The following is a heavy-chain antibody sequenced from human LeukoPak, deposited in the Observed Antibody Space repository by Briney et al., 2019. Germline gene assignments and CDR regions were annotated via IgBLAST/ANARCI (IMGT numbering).Heavy chain of an antibody. CDR1: GFTFDDYA. V-gene: IGHV3-9*01. J-gene: IGHJ4*02. CDR2: ISWNSGSI. CDR3: AKGGFDDILTGYYNPPDY. Sequence: PGGSLRLSCAASGFTFDDYAMHWVRQAPGKGLEWVSGISWNSGSIGYADSVKGRFTISRDNAKNSLYLQMNSLRAEDTALYYCAKGGFDDILTGYYNPPDYWGQGTLVTASS. D-gene: IGHD3-9*01.